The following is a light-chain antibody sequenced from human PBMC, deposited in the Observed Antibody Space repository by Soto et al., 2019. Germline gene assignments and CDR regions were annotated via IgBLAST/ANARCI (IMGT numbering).Light chain of an antibody. J-gene: IGLJ2*01. CDR1: SSNIGSNY. CDR2: RNN. V-gene: IGLV1-47*01. CDR3: AAWVDSLSGVV. Sequence: QSVLTQPPSASGTPGQRVTISCSGSSSNIGSNYVFWYQHLPGTAPKLLIYRNNQRPSGVPDRFSGFKSGTSSSLAISGLRSEDETDYYCAAWVDSLSGVVFGGGTQLTVL.